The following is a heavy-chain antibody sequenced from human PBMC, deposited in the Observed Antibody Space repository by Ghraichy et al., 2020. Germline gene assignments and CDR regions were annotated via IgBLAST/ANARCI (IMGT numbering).Heavy chain of an antibody. V-gene: IGHV4-59*01. CDR2: IYYSGST. Sequence: SETLSLTCTVSGSSISSYYWSWIRQPPGKGLEWIGYIYYSGSTNYNPSLKSRVTISEDTSKNQFSLKLSPVSAANTAVYYCARGVRYCSGGSCYGYFDYWGQGTLVTVSS. D-gene: IGHD2-15*01. CDR1: GSSISSYY. CDR3: ARGVRYCSGGSCYGYFDY. J-gene: IGHJ4*02.